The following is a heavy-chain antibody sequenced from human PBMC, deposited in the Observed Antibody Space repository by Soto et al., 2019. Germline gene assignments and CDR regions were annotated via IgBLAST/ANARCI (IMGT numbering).Heavy chain of an antibody. V-gene: IGHV1-69*13. CDR1: GGTFSSYA. Sequence: SVKVSCKASGGTFSSYAISWVRQAPGQGLEWMGGIIPIFGTANYAQKFQGRVTITADESTSTAYMELSSLRSEDTAVYYCAKSRVVPAATPPPFNYGARETRFTVPS. CDR3: AKSRVVPAATPPPFNY. CDR2: IIPIFGTA. J-gene: IGHJ4*02. D-gene: IGHD2-2*01.